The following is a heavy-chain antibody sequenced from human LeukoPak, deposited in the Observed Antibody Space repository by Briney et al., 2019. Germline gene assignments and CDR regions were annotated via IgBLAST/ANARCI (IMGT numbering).Heavy chain of an antibody. J-gene: IGHJ4*02. CDR1: GFTFSGIG. D-gene: IGHD6-13*01. CDR2: ISYDGSNK. Sequence: PGGSRRSSGAASGFTFSGIGLHWVGQAQGRGLGGGAVISYDGSNKYYADSVKGRFTISRDNSKNTLYLQMNSLRAEDTAAYYCARGMDSSSWYSLENYWGQGTLVTVSS. CDR3: ARGMDSSSWYSLENY. V-gene: IGHV3-30*03.